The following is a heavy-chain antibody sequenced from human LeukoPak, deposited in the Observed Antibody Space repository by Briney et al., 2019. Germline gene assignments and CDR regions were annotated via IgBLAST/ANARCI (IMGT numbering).Heavy chain of an antibody. CDR1: GASISRSY. CDR2: IYSAKTT. V-gene: IGHV4-4*08. Sequence: PSETLSLTCTVSGASISRSYWGWIRQFPGKELQWIGYIYSAKTTIYNPSLNSRATISADTSNNRVSLHLTSVTAADTAVYFCAREVFKSSPQYDSQWGQGTLVTVTS. D-gene: IGHD3-22*01. CDR3: AREVFKSSPQYDSQ. J-gene: IGHJ1*01.